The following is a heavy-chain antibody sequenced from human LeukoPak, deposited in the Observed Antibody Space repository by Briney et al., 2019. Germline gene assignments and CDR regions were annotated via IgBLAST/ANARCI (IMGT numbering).Heavy chain of an antibody. V-gene: IGHV3-30-3*01. CDR1: GGTFSSYA. J-gene: IGHJ4*02. CDR3: AREAYYYDSSGLDY. Sequence: SCKASGGTFSSYAMHWVRQAPGKGLEWVALISYDGSNKYYADSVKGRFTISRDNSKNMLYLQMNSLRAEDTAVYYCAREAYYYDSSGLDYWGQGTLVTVSS. D-gene: IGHD3-22*01. CDR2: ISYDGSNK.